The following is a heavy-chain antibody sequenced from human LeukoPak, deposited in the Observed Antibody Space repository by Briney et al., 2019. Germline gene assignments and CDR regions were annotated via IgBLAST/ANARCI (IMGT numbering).Heavy chain of an antibody. J-gene: IGHJ4*02. CDR3: ARDVGGGPFFDY. D-gene: IGHD2-15*01. CDR1: GGSMSSFY. Sequence: SETLSLTCTVSGGSMSSFYWGWIRQPPGKGLEWIGYIYYRGSTDYNPSLKSRVTISVDTSKNQFSLKLSSVTAAGTAVYYCARDVGGGPFFDYWGQGILVTVSS. V-gene: IGHV4-59*01. CDR2: IYYRGST.